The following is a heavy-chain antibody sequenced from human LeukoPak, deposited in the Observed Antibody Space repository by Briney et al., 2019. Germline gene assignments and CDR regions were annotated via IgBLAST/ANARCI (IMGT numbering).Heavy chain of an antibody. V-gene: IGHV1-18*01. Sequence: GASVKVSCKASGYTFTSYGISWVRQVPGQGLEWMGWISAYNGNTNYAQKLQGRVTMTTDTSTSTAYMELRSLRSDDTAVYYCARVPHMITFGESAFDIWGQGTMVTVSS. D-gene: IGHD3-16*01. CDR3: ARVPHMITFGESAFDI. J-gene: IGHJ3*02. CDR1: GYTFTSYG. CDR2: ISAYNGNT.